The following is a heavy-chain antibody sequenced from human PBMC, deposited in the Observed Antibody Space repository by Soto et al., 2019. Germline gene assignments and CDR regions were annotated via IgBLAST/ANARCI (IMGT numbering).Heavy chain of an antibody. V-gene: IGHV4-34*01. D-gene: IGHD6-13*01. CDR1: GGSFSGYY. CDR3: AIIAAAGANPYYFDY. J-gene: IGHJ4*02. CDR2: INHSGST. Sequence: QVQLQQWGAGLLKPSETLSLTCAVYGGSFSGYYWSWIRQPPGKGLEWIGEINHSGSTNYNPSLKSRVAISVDTSKNQFSLKLSSMTAADTAVYYCAIIAAAGANPYYFDYWGQGTLVTVSS.